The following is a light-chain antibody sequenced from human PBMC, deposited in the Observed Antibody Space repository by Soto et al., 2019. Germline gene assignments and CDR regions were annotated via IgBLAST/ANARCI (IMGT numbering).Light chain of an antibody. Sequence: QSVLTQPPSASGTPGQRVTISCSGSSSNIGSNTVNWYQHLPGTAPNLLIYSSNRRPSGVPDRFSASKSGTSASLAISGLQSGDEADYFCAAWDDSLNGPYVFGTGTKVTVL. CDR1: SSNIGSNT. V-gene: IGLV1-44*01. CDR3: AAWDDSLNGPYV. J-gene: IGLJ1*01. CDR2: SSN.